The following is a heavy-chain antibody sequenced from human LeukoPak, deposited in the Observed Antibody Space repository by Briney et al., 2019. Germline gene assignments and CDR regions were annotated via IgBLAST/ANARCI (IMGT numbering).Heavy chain of an antibody. V-gene: IGHV1-2*02. CDR1: GYNFIGYF. CDR2: IDPHSGDT. J-gene: IGHJ4*02. D-gene: IGHD2-15*01. CDR3: ARVRGGYCTGDRCYGDFFFDN. Sequence: ASVKVSCKTSGYNFIGYFIHWVRQAPGQGLEWMGWIDPHSGDTAYANKFQGRVTLTRDTTTTTVYMESNSLRSDDTAVYFCARVRGGYCTGDRCYGDFFFDNWGQGTPVTVTS.